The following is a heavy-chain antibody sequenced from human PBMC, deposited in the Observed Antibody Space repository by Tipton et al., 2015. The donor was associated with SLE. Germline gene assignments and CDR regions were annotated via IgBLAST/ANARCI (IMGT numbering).Heavy chain of an antibody. D-gene: IGHD3-22*01. Sequence: TLSLTCTVSGGSISGYFWSWIRQPPGKGLEWIGEINHSGGTNYNPSLKSRVTISVDTSAKHFSLRLSSVTAADTAVYYCAREYYDTSGLYYFDYWGLGALVTVSS. CDR3: AREYYDTSGLYYFDY. J-gene: IGHJ4*02. CDR1: GGSISGYF. V-gene: IGHV4-34*01. CDR2: INHSGGT.